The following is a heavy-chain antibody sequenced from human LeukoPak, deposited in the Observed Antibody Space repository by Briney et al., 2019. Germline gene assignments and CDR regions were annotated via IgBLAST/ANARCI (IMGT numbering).Heavy chain of an antibody. CDR2: IYTSGST. CDR3: ARVEYCSSTSCYTAGWFDP. CDR1: GGSISSYY. J-gene: IGHJ5*02. V-gene: IGHV4-4*07. D-gene: IGHD2-2*02. Sequence: PSETLSLTCTVSGGSISSYYWSWIRQPAGKGLEWIGRIYTSGSTNYNPSLKSRVTMSVDTSKNQFSLKLSSVTAADTAVYYCARVEYCSSTSCYTAGWFDPWGQGTLVTVSS.